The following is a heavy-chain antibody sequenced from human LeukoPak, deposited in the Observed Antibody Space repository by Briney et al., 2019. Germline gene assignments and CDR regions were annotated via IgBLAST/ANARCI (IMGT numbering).Heavy chain of an antibody. Sequence: GGSLKLSCAASGFTFSNYWMTWVRQAPGKGLEWVSSISSRSSYIYYADSLKGRFTISRDNAKNSLYLNIHSLRAEDTAVYYCARDRADPDYGDYVFAYWGQGTLVTVSS. CDR2: ISSRSSYI. J-gene: IGHJ4*02. V-gene: IGHV3-21*01. D-gene: IGHD4-17*01. CDR3: ARDRADPDYGDYVFAY. CDR1: GFTFSNYW.